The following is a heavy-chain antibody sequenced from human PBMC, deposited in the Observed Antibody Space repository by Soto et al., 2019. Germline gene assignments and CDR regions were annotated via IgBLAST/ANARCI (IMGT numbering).Heavy chain of an antibody. CDR3: ASVVDSSGYRGLDH. CDR1: GGSISSGDYY. Sequence: PSETLSLTCTVSGGSISSGDYYWSWIRQPPGKGLEWIGYIYYSGSTYYNPSLKSRVTISVDTSKNQFSLKLSSVTAADTAVYYCASVVDSSGYRGLDHWGQGTLVTVSS. D-gene: IGHD3-22*01. J-gene: IGHJ4*02. CDR2: IYYSGST. V-gene: IGHV4-30-4*01.